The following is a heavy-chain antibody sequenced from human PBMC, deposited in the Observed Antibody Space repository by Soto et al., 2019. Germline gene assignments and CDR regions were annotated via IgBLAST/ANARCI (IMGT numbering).Heavy chain of an antibody. J-gene: IGHJ6*02. CDR1: GGSFSGYY. D-gene: IGHD2-2*02. Sequence: PSETLSLTCAVYGGSFSGYYWSWIRQPPGKGLEWIGEINHSGSTNYNPSLKSRVTISVDTSKNQFSLKLSSVTAADTAVYYCARERDALVVVPAAIPGYYYGMDVWGQGTTVTAP. CDR2: INHSGST. CDR3: ARERDALVVVPAAIPGYYYGMDV. V-gene: IGHV4-34*01.